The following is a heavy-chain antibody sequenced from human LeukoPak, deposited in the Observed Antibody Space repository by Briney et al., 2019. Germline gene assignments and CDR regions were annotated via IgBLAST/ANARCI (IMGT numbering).Heavy chain of an antibody. CDR3: ARGWVVPAAIALWFDP. CDR1: GVSISSGGYY. Sequence: SETLSLTCTVSGVSISSGGYYWSWIPQPPGKGLEWIGYIYHSGSTYYNPSLKSRVTISVDRSKNQFSLKLSSVTAADTAVYYCARGWVVPAAIALWFDPWGQGTLVTVSS. D-gene: IGHD2-2*01. CDR2: IYHSGST. J-gene: IGHJ5*02. V-gene: IGHV4-30-2*01.